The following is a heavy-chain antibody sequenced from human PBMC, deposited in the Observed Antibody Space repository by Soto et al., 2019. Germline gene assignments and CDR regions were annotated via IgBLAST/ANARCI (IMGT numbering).Heavy chain of an antibody. CDR1: GLTVSSND. D-gene: IGHD1-20*01. CDR3: ASSSRKDYNFGMDA. CDR2: NYSGGSK. V-gene: IGHV3-53*01. J-gene: IGHJ6*02. Sequence: EVQLVEAGGGLIQPGGSLRLSCAASGLTVSSNDMSWVRQSPGKGLELVSVNYSGGSKHDADSVKGRFTISRDNSKNMVYLQMISLRVDDTAVYFFASSSRKDYNFGMDAWVHGTTVIVSS.